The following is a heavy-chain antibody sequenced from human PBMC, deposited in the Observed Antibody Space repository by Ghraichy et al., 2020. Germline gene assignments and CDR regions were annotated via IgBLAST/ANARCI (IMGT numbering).Heavy chain of an antibody. CDR2: INNDGSGT. CDR1: GFTLSNYW. CDR3: ARRNYYGMDV. Sequence: GGSLRLSCAASGFTLSNYWMHWVRQAPGKGLVWVSRINNDGSGTSYADSVKGRFTISRDNAKHTLYLQMNSLRVEDMAVYYCARRNYYGMDVWGQGTTVTDSS. J-gene: IGHJ6*02. V-gene: IGHV3-74*01.